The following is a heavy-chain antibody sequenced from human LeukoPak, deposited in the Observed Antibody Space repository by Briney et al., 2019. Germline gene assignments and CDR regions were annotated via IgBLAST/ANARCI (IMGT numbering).Heavy chain of an antibody. J-gene: IGHJ1*01. D-gene: IGHD3-22*01. V-gene: IGHV1-69*04. CDR2: IIPILGIA. CDR3: ARDRSYYDSSGAPIYQH. Sequence: SVKVSCKASGGTFSSYAISWVRQAPGQGLEWMGRIIPILGIADYAQKFQGRVTITADKSTSTAYMELSSLRSEDTAVYYCARDRSYYDSSGAPIYQHWGQGTLVTVSS. CDR1: GGTFSSYA.